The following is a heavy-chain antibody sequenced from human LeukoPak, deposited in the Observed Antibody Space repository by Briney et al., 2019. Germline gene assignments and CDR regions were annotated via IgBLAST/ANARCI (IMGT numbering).Heavy chain of an antibody. Sequence: GGSLRLSCAASGFAFSSYWMTWVRQSPGKGLEWVANIKPDGSGKNYVDSVKGRFTISRDDAKNSLYLQMKGLRVEDTAVYYCSSQPAVLDLDCWGQGALVTVSS. CDR2: IKPDGSGK. D-gene: IGHD6-19*01. V-gene: IGHV3-7*01. CDR3: SSQPAVLDLDC. J-gene: IGHJ4*02. CDR1: GFAFSSYW.